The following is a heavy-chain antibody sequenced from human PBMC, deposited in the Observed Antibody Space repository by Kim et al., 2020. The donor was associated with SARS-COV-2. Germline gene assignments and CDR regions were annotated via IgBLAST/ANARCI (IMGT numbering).Heavy chain of an antibody. CDR3: VRDSYINHYYYGMDV. CDR2: INTDGSHT. V-gene: IGHV3-74*01. D-gene: IGHD1-1*01. J-gene: IGHJ6*02. CDR1: GFTFSNYW. Sequence: GGSLRLSCAASGFTFSNYWMHWVRRAPGKGLMWVSRINTDGSHTSYTDSVKGRFTISRDNARNTLDLQMNSLGVEDSAVYYCVRDSYINHYYYGMDVWGQGATVTVSS.